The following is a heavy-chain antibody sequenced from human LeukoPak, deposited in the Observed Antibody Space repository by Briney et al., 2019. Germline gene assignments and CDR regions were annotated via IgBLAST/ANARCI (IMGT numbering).Heavy chain of an antibody. Sequence: SETLSLTCTVSGGSISGAYWSWIRQAPGKVLEWIGYIYYSGSTDYNPSLESRVTISIDTSKNHFSLNLTAVTAADTAIYYCARTGSGRDYYGMDVWGQGTSVTVSS. D-gene: IGHD5-12*01. V-gene: IGHV4-59*01. CDR3: ARTGSGRDYYGMDV. J-gene: IGHJ6*02. CDR2: IYYSGST. CDR1: GGSISGAY.